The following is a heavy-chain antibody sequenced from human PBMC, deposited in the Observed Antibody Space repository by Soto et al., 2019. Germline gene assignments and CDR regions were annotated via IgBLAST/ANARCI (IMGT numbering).Heavy chain of an antibody. CDR2: IIPILGIA. CDR1: GGTFSSYT. V-gene: IGHV1-69*02. Sequence: QVQLVQSGAEVKKPGSSVKVSCKASGGTFSSYTISWVRQAPGQGLDWMGRIIPILGIANYAQKFQGRVTITADKSTSTAYMELSSLRSEDTAVYYCARRYCGGDCYSGWYFDLWGRGTLVTVSS. D-gene: IGHD2-21*01. J-gene: IGHJ2*01. CDR3: ARRYCGGDCYSGWYFDL.